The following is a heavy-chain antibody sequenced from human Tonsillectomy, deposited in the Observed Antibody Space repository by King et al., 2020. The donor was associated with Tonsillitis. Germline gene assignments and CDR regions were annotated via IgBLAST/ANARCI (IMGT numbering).Heavy chain of an antibody. J-gene: IGHJ4*02. Sequence: VQLVESGGGVVQPGRSLRLSCAASGFTFSNYAIHWVRQAPGKGLEWVALISYDATNKYYADSVKGRYTISRDNSKNTLYLQRNSLRTEDTAVYYCAASLNADYGDYASHYWGQGTLVTVSS. CDR3: AASLNADYGDYASHY. CDR2: ISYDATNK. V-gene: IGHV3-30*01. CDR1: GFTFSNYA. D-gene: IGHD4-17*01.